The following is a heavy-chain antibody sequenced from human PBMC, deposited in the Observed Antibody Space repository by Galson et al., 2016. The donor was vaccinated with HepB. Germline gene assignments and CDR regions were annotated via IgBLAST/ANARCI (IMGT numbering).Heavy chain of an antibody. CDR2: IIPIFNSP. V-gene: IGHV1-69*13. CDR1: GGSFMSSG. CDR3: VGGDQSRHIAAPGLRIFDY. D-gene: IGHD5-12*01. J-gene: IGHJ4*02. Sequence: SVKVSCKASGGSFMSSGFSWVRQAPGQGLQWVGGIIPIFNSPTYAQTFQGRVTITAEDSTSTAYMELSGLRSEDTAMYYCVGGDQSRHIAAPGLRIFDYWGQGTLVTVSS.